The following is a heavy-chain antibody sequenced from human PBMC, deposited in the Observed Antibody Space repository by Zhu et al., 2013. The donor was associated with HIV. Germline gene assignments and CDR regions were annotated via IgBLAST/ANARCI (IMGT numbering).Heavy chain of an antibody. V-gene: IGHV1-46*01. CDR2: INPSGGST. Sequence: QVQLVQSGAEVKKPGASVKVSCKASGYTFTSYYMHWVRQAPGQGLEWMGIINPSGGSTSYAQKFQGRVTMTRDTSTSTVYMELSSLRSEDTAVYYCARDSHSYCSSTSCHYGAFDIWGQGTMVTVSS. J-gene: IGHJ3*02. D-gene: IGHD2-2*01. CDR1: GYTFTSYY. CDR3: ARDSHSYCSSTSCHYGAFDI.